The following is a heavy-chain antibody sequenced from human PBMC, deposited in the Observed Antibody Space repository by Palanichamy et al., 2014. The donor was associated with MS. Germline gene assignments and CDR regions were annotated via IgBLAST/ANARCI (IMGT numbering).Heavy chain of an antibody. CDR2: ITPLVGTA. CDR1: GGTFSSYS. D-gene: IGHD3-10*01. J-gene: IGHJ4*02. CDR3: ARVGDSVGGRYFGSGSHLDN. Sequence: QVQLVQSGAEVKKPGSSVKVSCKASGGTFSSYSIDWVRQAPGQGLEWLGGITPLVGTANYAQKFQGRVTITADKSTSTAYMELSSLRSEDTAVFYCARVGDSVGGRYFGSGSHLDNWGQGTLVTVSS. V-gene: IGHV1-69*06.